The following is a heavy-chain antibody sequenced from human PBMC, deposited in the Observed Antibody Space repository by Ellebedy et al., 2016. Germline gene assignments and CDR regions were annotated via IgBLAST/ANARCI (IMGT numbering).Heavy chain of an antibody. CDR3: VTPGGFVGAFSQ. CDR2: IYIGGST. Sequence: GGSLRLPCAASGFTVYNTYMGWVRQAPGKGLELVSVIYIGGSTYYVDSVKGRFIISRDSSKNTLLLQMNAVRAEDTAVYYCVTPGGFVGAFSQWGQGTLVIVSS. J-gene: IGHJ4*02. V-gene: IGHV3-53*01. D-gene: IGHD3-16*01. CDR1: GFTVYNTY.